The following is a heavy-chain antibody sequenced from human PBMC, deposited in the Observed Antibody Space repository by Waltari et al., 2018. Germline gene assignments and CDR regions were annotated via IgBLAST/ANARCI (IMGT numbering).Heavy chain of an antibody. V-gene: IGHV3-48*04. J-gene: IGHJ6*03. D-gene: IGHD4-17*01. Sequence: EVQLVESGGGLVQPGGSLRLSCAASGFTFSSYSMNWVRQAPGKGLEWVSYISSRSSTIYYADSVKGRFTISRDNAKNSLYLQMNSLRAEDTAVYYCARARDYGEYYYYYYMDVWGKGTTVTVSS. CDR2: ISSRSSTI. CDR1: GFTFSSYS. CDR3: ARARDYGEYYYYYYMDV.